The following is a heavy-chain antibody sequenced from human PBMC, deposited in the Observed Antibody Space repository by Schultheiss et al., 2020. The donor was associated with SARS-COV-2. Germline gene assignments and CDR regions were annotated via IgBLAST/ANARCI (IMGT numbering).Heavy chain of an antibody. V-gene: IGHV3-30*04. CDR3: AKGDSSGSNYYGMDV. Sequence: LKISCAASGFTFDSYALHWVRQAPGKGLEWVAVTSYDGSKKFYADSVKGRFTISRDNSKNTLYLQMNSLRVEDTAVYYCAKGDSSGSNYYGMDVWGQGTTVTVSS. CDR1: GFTFDSYA. CDR2: TSYDGSKK. J-gene: IGHJ6*02. D-gene: IGHD3-22*01.